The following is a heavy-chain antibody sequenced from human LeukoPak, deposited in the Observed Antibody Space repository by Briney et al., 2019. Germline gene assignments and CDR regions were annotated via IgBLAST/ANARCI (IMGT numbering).Heavy chain of an antibody. CDR3: ARSPYSYVDY. J-gene: IGHJ4*02. CDR1: GGSISSSSYY. Sequence: SETLSLTCTVSGGSISSSSYYWGWIRQPPGKGLEWIGSIYYSGSTNYNPSLKSRVTISVDTSKNQFSLKLSSVTAADTAVYYCARSPYSYVDYWGQGTLVTVSS. V-gene: IGHV4-39*07. CDR2: IYYSGST. D-gene: IGHD5-18*01.